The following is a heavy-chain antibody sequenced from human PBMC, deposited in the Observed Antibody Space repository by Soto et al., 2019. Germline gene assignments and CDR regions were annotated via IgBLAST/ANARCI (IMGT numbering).Heavy chain of an antibody. J-gene: IGHJ4*01. CDR1: GGSFSGYY. Sequence: SETLSLTCAVYGGSFSGYYWSWIRQPPGKGLEWIGEIKHSGSTNYNPSLKSRVTISVDTSKNQFSLKLSSVTAADTAVYYCARGLWGSWGNWGHGTLVTVSS. CDR3: ARGLWGSWGN. V-gene: IGHV4-34*01. CDR2: IKHSGST. D-gene: IGHD6-13*01.